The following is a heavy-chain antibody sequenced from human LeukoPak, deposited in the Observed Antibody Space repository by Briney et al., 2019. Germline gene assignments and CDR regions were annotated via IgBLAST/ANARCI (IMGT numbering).Heavy chain of an antibody. J-gene: IGHJ4*02. V-gene: IGHV1-69*13. D-gene: IGHD3-22*01. CDR2: IIPIFGTT. CDR3: ARASSYDSSGYEIGYFDY. Sequence: SVKVSCKASGGTFSSYAISWVRQAPGQGLEWMGGIIPIFGTTNYAQKFQGRVTITADESTNTAYMELSSLRSEDTAVYYCARASSYDSSGYEIGYFDYWGQGTLVTVSS. CDR1: GGTFSSYA.